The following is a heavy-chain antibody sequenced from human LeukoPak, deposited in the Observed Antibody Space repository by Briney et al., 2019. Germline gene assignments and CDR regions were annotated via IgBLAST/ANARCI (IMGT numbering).Heavy chain of an antibody. CDR2: IKQDGSEK. Sequence: GALRLSCAASGFTFSTYWMNWVRQAPGKGLEWVANIKQDGSEKYYVDYVKGRFTISRDNAKNSLYLQMNSLRAEDTALYYCAKDPLRYCSSTSCSPTDWGQGTLVTVSS. V-gene: IGHV3-7*03. J-gene: IGHJ4*02. CDR3: AKDPLRYCSSTSCSPTD. D-gene: IGHD2-2*01. CDR1: GFTFSTYW.